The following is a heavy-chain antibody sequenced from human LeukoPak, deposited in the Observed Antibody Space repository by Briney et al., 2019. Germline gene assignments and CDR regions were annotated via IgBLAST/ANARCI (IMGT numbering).Heavy chain of an antibody. CDR2: ISSSSSTI. CDR3: ARGWDEDY. D-gene: IGHD1-26*01. J-gene: IGHJ4*02. Sequence: GGSLRLSCAASGFTFSVYSMNWVRQAPGKGLEWVSYISSSSSTIYYADSVKGRFTISRDNAKNSLYLQMNSLRAEDTAVYYCARGWDEDYWGQGTLVTVSS. CDR1: GFTFSVYS. V-gene: IGHV3-48*01.